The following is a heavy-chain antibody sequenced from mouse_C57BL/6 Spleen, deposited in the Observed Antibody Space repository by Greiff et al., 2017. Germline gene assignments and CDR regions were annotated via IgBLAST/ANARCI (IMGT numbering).Heavy chain of an antibody. J-gene: IGHJ4*01. CDR1: GYTFTSYW. Sequence: VQLQQPGAELVMPGASVKLSCKASGYTFTSYWMHWVKQRPGQGLEWIGEIDPSDSYTNYNQKFKGKSTLTVDKSSSTAYMQLSSLTSEDSAVFYGAIGSAMDYWGQGTSVTVSS. CDR3: AIGSAMDY. D-gene: IGHD4-1*01. V-gene: IGHV1-69*01. CDR2: IDPSDSYT.